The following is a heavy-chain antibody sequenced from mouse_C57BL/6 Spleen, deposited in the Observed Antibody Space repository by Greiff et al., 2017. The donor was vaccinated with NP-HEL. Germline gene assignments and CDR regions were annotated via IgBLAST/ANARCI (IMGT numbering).Heavy chain of an antibody. CDR3: ARGGTTVVVDY. CDR2: IYPGDGDT. J-gene: IGHJ2*01. V-gene: IGHV1-80*01. D-gene: IGHD1-1*01. CDR1: GYAFSSYW. Sequence: VQLQQSGAELVKPGASVKISCKASGYAFSSYWMNWVKQRPGKGLEWIGQIYPGDGDTNYNGKFKGKATLTADKSSSTAYMQLSSLTSEDSAVYFGARGGTTVVVDYWGQGTTLTVSS.